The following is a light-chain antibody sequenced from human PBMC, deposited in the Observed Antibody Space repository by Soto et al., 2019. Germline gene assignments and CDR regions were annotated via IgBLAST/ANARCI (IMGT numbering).Light chain of an antibody. V-gene: IGLV2-23*02. CDR3: CSYAGSSTPYF. J-gene: IGLJ1*01. Sequence: QSALTQPASVSGSPGQSITISCTGTSSDVGSYNLVSWYQQHPGKAPKLMIYEVSKRPSGVSNRFSGSKSGNTASLTISGLQAEDEADYYCCSYAGSSTPYFFGTGTKVTV. CDR1: SSDVGSYNL. CDR2: EVS.